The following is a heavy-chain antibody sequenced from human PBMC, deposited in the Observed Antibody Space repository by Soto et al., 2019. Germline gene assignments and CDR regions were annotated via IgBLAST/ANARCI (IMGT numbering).Heavy chain of an antibody. CDR2: IYYSGST. CDR1: GGSISSGGYY. D-gene: IGHD5-18*01. CDR3: ARSGYSYGPNPLLY. J-gene: IGHJ4*02. Sequence: QVQLQESGPGLVKPSQTLSLTCTVSGGSISSGGYYWSWIRQHPGKGLEWIGYIYYSGSTYYNPSLKSRVTISVDTSKNPFFLKLSSVTAADTAVYYCARSGYSYGPNPLLYWGQGTLVTVSS. V-gene: IGHV4-31*03.